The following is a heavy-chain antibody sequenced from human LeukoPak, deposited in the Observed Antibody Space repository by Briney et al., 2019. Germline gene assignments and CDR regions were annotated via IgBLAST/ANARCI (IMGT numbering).Heavy chain of an antibody. D-gene: IGHD3-10*01. CDR1: GFTFSSYG. V-gene: IGHV3-30*18. CDR3: AKDRHYYGSGSYYFDY. Sequence: GGSLRLSCAASGFTFSSYGMHWVRQAPGKGLEWVAVISYDGGNKYYADSVKGRFTISRDNSKNTLYLQMNSLRAEDTAVYYCAKDRHYYGSGSYYFDYWGQGTLVTVSS. CDR2: ISYDGGNK. J-gene: IGHJ4*02.